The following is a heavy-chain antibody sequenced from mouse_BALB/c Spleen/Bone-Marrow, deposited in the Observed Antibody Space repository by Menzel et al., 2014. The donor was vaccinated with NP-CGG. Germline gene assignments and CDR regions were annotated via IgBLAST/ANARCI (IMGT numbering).Heavy chain of an antibody. CDR1: GYTFTDYS. J-gene: IGHJ4*01. Sequence: QVQLQQPGAELVRPGVSVKISCKGSGYTFTDYSIHWIKRSHAKSLEWIGAISTYYGDATNNQKFKGKATLTVDKSSSTAYMELARLASEDSVIYYCARGVTTGAMDYWGQGTSVTVSS. CDR3: ARGVTTGAMDY. D-gene: IGHD1-1*01. CDR2: ISTYYGDA. V-gene: IGHV1-67*01.